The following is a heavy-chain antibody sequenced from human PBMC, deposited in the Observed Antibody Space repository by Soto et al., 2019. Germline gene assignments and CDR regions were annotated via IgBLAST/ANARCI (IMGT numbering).Heavy chain of an antibody. V-gene: IGHV1-69*04. D-gene: IGHD4-17*01. CDR1: GGTFSSYT. Sequence: SVKVSCKASGGTFSSYTISWVRQAPGQGLEWMGRIIPILGIANYAQKFQGRVTITADESTSTAYMELSSLRSEDTAVYYCAREYYGGWPYYYYGMDVWGQGTTVTVSS. J-gene: IGHJ6*02. CDR3: AREYYGGWPYYYYGMDV. CDR2: IIPILGIA.